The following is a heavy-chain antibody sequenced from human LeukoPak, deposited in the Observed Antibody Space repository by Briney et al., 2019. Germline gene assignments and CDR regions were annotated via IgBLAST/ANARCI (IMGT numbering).Heavy chain of an antibody. CDR2: IYPGDSGT. D-gene: IGHD4-17*01. CDR1: GYSFTSYW. Sequence: ESLKISCKGSGYSFTSYWIGWVRQMPGKGLEWMGIIYPGDSGTRYSPSFQGQVTFSADKSISTAYLQWSSLKASDTAMYYCARRSTTVTTPYYFAYWGQGTLVTVSS. CDR3: ARRSTTVTTPYYFAY. J-gene: IGHJ4*02. V-gene: IGHV5-51*01.